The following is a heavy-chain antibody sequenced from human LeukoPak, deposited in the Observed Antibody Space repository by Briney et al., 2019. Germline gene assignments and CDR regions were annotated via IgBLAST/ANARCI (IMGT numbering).Heavy chain of an antibody. D-gene: IGHD5-18*01. CDR2: IYYSGST. CDR1: GGSISSGAYY. CDR3: ARVDLAMAYGMDV. J-gene: IGHJ6*02. V-gene: IGHV4-31*03. Sequence: SETLSLTCTVSGGSISSGAYYWTWIRQHPGKGLEWIGYIYYSGSTYYNPSLKSRVTISVDTSKNQFSLKLNFVTAADTAVYYCARVDLAMAYGMDVWGQGTTVTVSS.